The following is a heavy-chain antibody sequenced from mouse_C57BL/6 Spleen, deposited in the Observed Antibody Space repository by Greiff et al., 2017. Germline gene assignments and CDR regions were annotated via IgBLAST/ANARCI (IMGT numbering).Heavy chain of an antibody. CDR3: ARRYLYYAMDY. CDR1: GYTFTSYW. Sequence: VQLQQPGAELVKPGASVKLSCKASGYTFTSYWMQWVKQRPGQGLEWIGEIDPSDSYTNYTQKFKGKATLTVDASSSTAYMQLSSLTSEDSAVYYCARRYLYYAMDYWGQGTSVTVSS. D-gene: IGHD5-1*01. CDR2: IDPSDSYT. V-gene: IGHV1-50*01. J-gene: IGHJ4*01.